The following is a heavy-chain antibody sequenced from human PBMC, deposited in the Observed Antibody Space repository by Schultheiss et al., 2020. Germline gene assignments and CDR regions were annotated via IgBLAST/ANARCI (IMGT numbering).Heavy chain of an antibody. CDR2: ISPSAKEI. Sequence: GESLKISCEASDFIFTGYYMSWIRQAPGKGLQWISLISPSAKEIYYADSVKGRFTISRDNGKKSLDLQMSSLRANDTAVYFCARAGSVRGLHFFDYWGQGVLVTVSS. CDR1: DFIFTGYY. J-gene: IGHJ4*02. D-gene: IGHD3-10*01. V-gene: IGHV3-11*01. CDR3: ARAGSVRGLHFFDY.